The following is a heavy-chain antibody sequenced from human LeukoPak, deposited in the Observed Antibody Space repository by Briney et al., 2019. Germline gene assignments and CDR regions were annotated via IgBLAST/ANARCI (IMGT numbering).Heavy chain of an antibody. CDR1: GFTVSSNS. D-gene: IGHD3-10*01. Sequence: GGSLRLSCTVSGFTVSSNSMSWVRQAPGKGLEWVSFIYSDNTHYSDSVKGRFTISRDNAKNSLYLQMNSLRAEDTAVYYCARDNGSGSYYPHYWGQGTLVTVSS. CDR3: ARDNGSGSYYPHY. V-gene: IGHV3-53*01. CDR2: IYSDNT. J-gene: IGHJ4*02.